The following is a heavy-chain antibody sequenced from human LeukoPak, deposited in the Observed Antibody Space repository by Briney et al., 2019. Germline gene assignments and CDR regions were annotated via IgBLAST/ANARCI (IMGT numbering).Heavy chain of an antibody. J-gene: IGHJ6*02. V-gene: IGHV3-33*01. CDR2: IWYDGSNK. CDR3: ARRASGPGHYYYYYGMDV. CDR1: GFTFSSYG. D-gene: IGHD3-10*01. Sequence: GGSLRLSCAASGFTFSSYGMHWVRQAPGKGLEWVAVIWYDGSNKYYADSMKGRFTISRDNSKNTLYLQMNSLRAEDTAVYYCARRASGPGHYYYYYGMDVWGQGTTVTISS.